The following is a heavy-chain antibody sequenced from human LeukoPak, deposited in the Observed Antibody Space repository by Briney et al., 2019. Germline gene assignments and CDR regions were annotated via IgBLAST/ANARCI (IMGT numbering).Heavy chain of an antibody. J-gene: IGHJ4*02. D-gene: IGHD6-13*01. CDR3: AKDWYSTYNSNFDY. CDR2: ISYDGSNK. V-gene: IGHV3-30-3*01. CDR1: GFTFSSYA. Sequence: GGSLRLSCAASGFTFSSYAMHWVRQAPGKGLEWVAVISYDGSNKYYADSVKGRFTISRDNSKNTLYPQMNSLRAEDTAVYYCAKDWYSTYNSNFDYWGQGTLVTVSS.